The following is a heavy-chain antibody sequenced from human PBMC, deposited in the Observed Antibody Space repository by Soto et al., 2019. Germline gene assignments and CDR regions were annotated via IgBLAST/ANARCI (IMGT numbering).Heavy chain of an antibody. CDR1: GFNFDAYA. Sequence: VHLVESGGGLVQPGRSLRLSCVASGFNFDAYAMHWVRQAPGKGLEWVSSISWNSGSIYSADSVRGRFTISRDNAKNSLYLQMNSLRPEDTALYFCVKDFCSTGDCYSDYWGQGTLVTVSS. D-gene: IGHD2-21*02. CDR2: ISWNSGSI. V-gene: IGHV3-9*01. CDR3: VKDFCSTGDCYSDY. J-gene: IGHJ4*02.